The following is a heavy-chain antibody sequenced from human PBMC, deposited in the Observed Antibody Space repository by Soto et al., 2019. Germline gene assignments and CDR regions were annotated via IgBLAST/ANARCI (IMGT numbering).Heavy chain of an antibody. CDR3: ARVERGTATTVVAAFDI. Sequence: QVQLQQWGAGLLKPSETLSLTCAVYGGFVSSGSYYWSWIRQPPGKGLEWIGEMSHSGGTHFNPSLKSRVTISVDTSKNQFSLKMSSVTSADTALYYCARVERGTATTVVAAFDIWGTGTMVTVAS. J-gene: IGHJ3*02. D-gene: IGHD1-1*01. V-gene: IGHV4-34*01. CDR1: GGFVSSGSYY. CDR2: MSHSGGT.